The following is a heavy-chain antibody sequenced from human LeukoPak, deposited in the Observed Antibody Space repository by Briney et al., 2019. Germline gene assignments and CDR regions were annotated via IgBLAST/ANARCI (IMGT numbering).Heavy chain of an antibody. CDR2: ISSSGSTI. D-gene: IGHD1-26*01. CDR3: AKAYAFVGANYFDY. CDR1: GFTFSDYY. Sequence: PGGSLRLSCAASGFTFSDYYMSWIRQAPGKGLEWVSYISSSGSTIYYADSVKGRFTISRDNAKNSLYLQMNSLRAEDAAIYYCAKAYAFVGANYFDYWGQGTLVTVSS. V-gene: IGHV3-11*01. J-gene: IGHJ4*02.